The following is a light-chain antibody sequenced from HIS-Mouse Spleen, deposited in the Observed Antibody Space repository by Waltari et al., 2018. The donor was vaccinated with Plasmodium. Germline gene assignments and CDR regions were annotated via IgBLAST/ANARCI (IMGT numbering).Light chain of an antibody. CDR2: QDS. V-gene: IGLV3-1*01. J-gene: IGLJ1*01. CDR3: QAWDSSTDYV. Sequence: SYELTQPPSVSVSPGQTANSTCPGDPLGDKYACWYQQKPGQSPGLVIYQDSKRPSGITERFSGSNSGNTATLTISGTQAMDEADYYCQAWDSSTDYVFGTGTKVTVL. CDR1: PLGDKY.